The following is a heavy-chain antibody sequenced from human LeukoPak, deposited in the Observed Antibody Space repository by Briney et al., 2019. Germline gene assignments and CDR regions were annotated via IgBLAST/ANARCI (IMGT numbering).Heavy chain of an antibody. CDR3: AATGYSSSWATYNWFDP. CDR1: GGSIXSSSYY. V-gene: IGHV4-39*01. CDR2: IYYSGST. Sequence: SXTLSLTCTVSGGSIXSSSYYXGWIRQPPGKXLXXXGSIYYSGSTYYNPSLKSRVTISVDTSKNQFSLKLSSVTAADTAVYYCAATGYSSSWATYNWFDPWGQGTLVTVSS. D-gene: IGHD6-13*01. J-gene: IGHJ5*02.